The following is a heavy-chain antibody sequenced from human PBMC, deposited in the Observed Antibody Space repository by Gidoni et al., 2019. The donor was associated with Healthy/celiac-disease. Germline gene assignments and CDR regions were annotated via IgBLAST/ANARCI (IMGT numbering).Heavy chain of an antibody. Sequence: QVQLVQSGAAVKKPGASVKVSCKASGYTFTGYYMHWVRQAPGQGLEWMGWINPNSGGTNYAQKFQGRVTMTRDTSISTAYMELSRLRSDDTAVYYCARTALGYSSGWSIDYWGQGTLVTVSS. CDR1: GYTFTGYY. D-gene: IGHD6-19*01. J-gene: IGHJ4*02. V-gene: IGHV1-2*02. CDR3: ARTALGYSSGWSIDY. CDR2: INPNSGGT.